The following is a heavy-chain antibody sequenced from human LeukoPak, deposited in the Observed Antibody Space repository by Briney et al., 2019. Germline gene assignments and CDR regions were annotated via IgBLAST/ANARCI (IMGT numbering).Heavy chain of an antibody. J-gene: IGHJ4*02. CDR2: ISSNEGST. CDR1: GFTFSSYA. CDR3: ARGGGYSYGALDY. D-gene: IGHD5-18*01. V-gene: IGHV3-64*01. Sequence: RGGSLRLSCAASGFTFSSYAMHWVRQAPGKGLEYVSAISSNEGSTYYANSVKGRFTISRDNSKNTLYLQMGSLRAEDMAVYYCARGGGYSYGALDYWGQGTLVTVSS.